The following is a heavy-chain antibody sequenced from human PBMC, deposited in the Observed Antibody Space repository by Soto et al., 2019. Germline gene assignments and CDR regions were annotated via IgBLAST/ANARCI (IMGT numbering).Heavy chain of an antibody. CDR3: ARARITMVREVIKYNMDV. Sequence: SETLSLTCDVSGDSMRSSRLYWGWFRQPPGKGLEWIATVFYTGSTHSNPSLQSRVTISVDTSKNQFSLKLSSVTAADTGIYYCARARITMVREVIKYNMDVWGQGTTVTVSS. V-gene: IGHV4-39*07. D-gene: IGHD3-10*01. CDR1: GDSMRSSRLY. CDR2: VFYTGST. J-gene: IGHJ6*02.